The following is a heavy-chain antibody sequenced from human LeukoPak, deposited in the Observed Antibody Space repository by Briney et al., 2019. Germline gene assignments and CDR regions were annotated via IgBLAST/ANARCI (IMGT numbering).Heavy chain of an antibody. CDR1: GFTFSSYD. D-gene: IGHD1-1*01. CDR2: IGTVADT. Sequence: GGSLRLSCAGSGFTFSSYDMHWVRQVTGKGLEWVSAIGTVADTYYPDSVKGRFTISRENAKNSLYLQMSSLRVGDTAVYYCARAGSGNRWANYGMDAWGQGTTVIVSS. V-gene: IGHV3-13*01. CDR3: ARAGSGNRWANYGMDA. J-gene: IGHJ6*02.